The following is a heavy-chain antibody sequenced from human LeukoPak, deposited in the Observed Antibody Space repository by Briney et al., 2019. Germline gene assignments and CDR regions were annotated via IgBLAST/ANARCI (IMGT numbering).Heavy chain of an antibody. D-gene: IGHD1-26*01. CDR2: IIPIFGTA. CDR3: ARDQRHGSNYYYYGMDV. J-gene: IGHJ6*02. Sequence: SVKVSCKASGGTFSSYAISWVRQAPGQGLEWMGGIIPIFGTANYAQKFQGRVTITADESTSTAYMELSSLRSEDTAVYHCARDQRHGSNYYYYGMDVWGQGTTVTVSS. V-gene: IGHV1-69*13. CDR1: GGTFSSYA.